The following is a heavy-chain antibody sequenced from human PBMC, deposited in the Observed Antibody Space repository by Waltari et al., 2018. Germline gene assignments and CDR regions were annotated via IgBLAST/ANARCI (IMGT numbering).Heavy chain of an antibody. Sequence: EVQLVESGGGLVKPGGSLRLSCAASGFTFSRYSMNWVRQAPGKGLEWVSSISSSSSYIYYADSVKGRFTISRDNAKNSLYLQMNSLRAEDTAVYYCARDGVVQGVWDYYMDVWGKGTTVTVSS. D-gene: IGHD3-10*01. V-gene: IGHV3-21*01. CDR3: ARDGVVQGVWDYYMDV. J-gene: IGHJ6*03. CDR1: GFTFSRYS. CDR2: ISSSSSYI.